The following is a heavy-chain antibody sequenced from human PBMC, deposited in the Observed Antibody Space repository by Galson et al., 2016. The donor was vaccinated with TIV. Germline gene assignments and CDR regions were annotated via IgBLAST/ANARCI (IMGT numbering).Heavy chain of an antibody. J-gene: IGHJ6*02. Sequence: SVKGSCKASGYTFTSFGLSWVRQAPGQGLEWMGWISVYNGDTDYAVKFQGRVTLTTDRYTDTAYMDLRSLGSDDTAVYFCARPMYDYGSGSFQYYGMDVWGQGTTVTVSS. CDR2: ISVYNGDT. D-gene: IGHD3-10*01. V-gene: IGHV1-18*01. CDR1: GYTFTSFG. CDR3: ARPMYDYGSGSFQYYGMDV.